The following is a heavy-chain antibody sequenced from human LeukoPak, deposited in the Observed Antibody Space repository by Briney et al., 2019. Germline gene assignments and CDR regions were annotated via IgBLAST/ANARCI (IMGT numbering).Heavy chain of an antibody. D-gene: IGHD2-15*01. V-gene: IGHV4-59*01. J-gene: IGHJ5*02. CDR2: IYYSGST. CDR3: ARSRPRGYCSGGSCHARDWFDP. Sequence: PSETLSLTCTVSGGSISSYYWSWIRQPPGKGLEWIGYIYYSGSTNYNPSLKSRVTISVDTSKNQFSLKLSSVTAADTAVYYCARSRPRGYCSGGSCHARDWFDPRGQGTLVTVSS. CDR1: GGSISSYY.